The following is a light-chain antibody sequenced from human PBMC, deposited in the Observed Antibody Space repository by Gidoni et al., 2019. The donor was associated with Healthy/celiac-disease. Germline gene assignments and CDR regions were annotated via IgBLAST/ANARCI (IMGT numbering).Light chain of an antibody. CDR2: KAS. CDR1: QSISSW. V-gene: IGKV1-5*03. CDR3: QQYNSYWG. Sequence: DIQMTQSPSTLSASVGDRVTITCRASQSISSWLAWYQQKPGKAPKLLIYKASSLESGVPSRFSGSGSGTECTLTISSLQPDDFATYYCQQYNSYWGFXPXTKVDIK. J-gene: IGKJ3*01.